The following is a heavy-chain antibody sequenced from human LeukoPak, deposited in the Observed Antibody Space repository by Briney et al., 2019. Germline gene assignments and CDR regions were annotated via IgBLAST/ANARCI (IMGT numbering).Heavy chain of an antibody. CDR3: AKYYDFWSGYFDY. V-gene: IGHV3-23*01. CDR1: GFTFSSYA. D-gene: IGHD3-3*01. Sequence: GGSLRLSCAASGFTFSSYAMSWVRQAPGKGLEWVSAISGSGGSTYYADSVKGRFTISRDNAKNSLYLQMNSLRAEDTAVYYCAKYYDFWSGYFDYWGQGTLVTVSS. J-gene: IGHJ4*02. CDR2: ISGSGGST.